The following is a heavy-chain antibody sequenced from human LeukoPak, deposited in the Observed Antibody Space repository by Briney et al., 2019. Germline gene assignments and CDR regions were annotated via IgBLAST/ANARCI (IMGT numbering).Heavy chain of an antibody. J-gene: IGHJ2*01. V-gene: IGHV1-2*02. CDR3: ARGSYSSSWSYKNWYFDL. D-gene: IGHD6-13*01. Sequence: ASVKVSCKASGYTFAGYYIHWVRQAPGQGLEWMGWVNPNSGGTNYAQKFQGRVTITADESTSTAYMELSSLRSEDTAVYYCARGSYSSSWSYKNWYFDLWGRGTLVTVSS. CDR1: GYTFAGYY. CDR2: VNPNSGGT.